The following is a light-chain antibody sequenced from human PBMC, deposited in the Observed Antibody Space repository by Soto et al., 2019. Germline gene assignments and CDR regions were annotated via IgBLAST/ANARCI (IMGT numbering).Light chain of an antibody. CDR1: SSNIGAGYD. V-gene: IGLV1-40*01. Sequence: QPVLTQPPSVSGAPGQRVTISCTGSSSNIGAGYDVHWYQQLPGTAPKLLIYGNSNRPSGVPDRFSGSKSGTSASLAITGLQAEDEADYYCQAYYSSLRGVVFGGGTKLTVL. J-gene: IGLJ2*01. CDR2: GNS. CDR3: QAYYSSLRGVV.